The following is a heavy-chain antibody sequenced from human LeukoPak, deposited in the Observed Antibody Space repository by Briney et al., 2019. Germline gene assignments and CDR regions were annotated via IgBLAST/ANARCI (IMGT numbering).Heavy chain of an antibody. D-gene: IGHD3-9*01. Sequence: ASVKVSCKASGGTFSSYAISWVRQAPGQGLEWMGRIIPIFGTANYAQKFQGRVTITMDESTSTAYMELSSLRSEDTAVYYCARDPHILTGSYFDYWGQGTLVTVSS. CDR3: ARDPHILTGSYFDY. CDR2: IIPIFGTA. V-gene: IGHV1-69*05. J-gene: IGHJ4*02. CDR1: GGTFSSYA.